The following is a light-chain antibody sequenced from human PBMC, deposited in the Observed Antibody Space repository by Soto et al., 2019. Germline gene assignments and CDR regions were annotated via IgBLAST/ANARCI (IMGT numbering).Light chain of an antibody. CDR3: QHRMNWPLT. V-gene: IGKV3-15*01. CDR1: QSVSGY. Sequence: EIVMTQSPDTVSVVPGETVTLGCRASQSVSGYLDWFHQKPGQAPRLVLLRIFTRAIGVPARFSGSGSETEFTLTISGLQSEDSGVYYCQHRMNWPLTFGQGTRLEIK. J-gene: IGKJ5*01. CDR2: RIF.